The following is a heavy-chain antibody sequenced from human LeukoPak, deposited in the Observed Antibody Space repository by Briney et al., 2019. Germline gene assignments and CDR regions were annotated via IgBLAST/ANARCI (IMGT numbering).Heavy chain of an antibody. D-gene: IGHD3-10*01. V-gene: IGHV3-15*01. CDR1: GFTFSNAW. CDR3: TTGSGYGSGSYLFDY. Sequence: GGSLRLSCAASGFTFSNAWMSWVRQAPGKGLEWVGRIKSKTDGGTTDYAAPVKGRFTISRDDSKNTLYLQMNSLKTEDTAVYYCTTGSGYGSGSYLFDYWGQGTLVTVSS. J-gene: IGHJ4*02. CDR2: IKSKTDGGTT.